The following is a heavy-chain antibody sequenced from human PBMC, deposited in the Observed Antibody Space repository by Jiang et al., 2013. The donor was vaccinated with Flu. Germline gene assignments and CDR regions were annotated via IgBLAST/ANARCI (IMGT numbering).Heavy chain of an antibody. D-gene: IGHD3-22*01. CDR3: ATVSSRGPFSFFDY. V-gene: IGHV1-24*01. CDR2: PEDGET. Sequence: PEDGETIYAQKFQGRVTMTEDTSTDTAYMELSSLRSEDTAVYYCATVSSRGPFSFFDYWGQGTLVTVSS. J-gene: IGHJ4*02.